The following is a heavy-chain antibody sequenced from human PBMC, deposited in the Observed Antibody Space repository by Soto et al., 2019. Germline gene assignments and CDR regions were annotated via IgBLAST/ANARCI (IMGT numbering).Heavy chain of an antibody. CDR3: ARRGQWLALDY. Sequence: VQLVESGGGVVQPGRSLRLSCAASGFTFSSYAMHWVRQTPGKGLEWVAVISYDGSNKYYADSVKGRFTISRDNSKNTLYLQMNSLRAEDTAVYYCARRGQWLALDYWGQGTLVTVSS. CDR1: GFTFSSYA. J-gene: IGHJ4*02. D-gene: IGHD6-19*01. V-gene: IGHV3-30-3*01. CDR2: ISYDGSNK.